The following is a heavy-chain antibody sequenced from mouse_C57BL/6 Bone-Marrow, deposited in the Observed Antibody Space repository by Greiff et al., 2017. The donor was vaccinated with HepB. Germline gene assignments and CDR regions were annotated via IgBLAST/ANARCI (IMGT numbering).Heavy chain of an antibody. J-gene: IGHJ4*01. CDR2: ISNGGGST. CDR3: ASLYGNYGAMDY. Sequence: EVHLVESGGGSVQPGGSLKLSCAASGFTLSDYYMYWVRQTPEKRLEWVAYISNGGGSTYYPDTVKGRFTISRDNAKNTLYLQMSRLKSEDTAMYYCASLYGNYGAMDYWGQGTSVTVSS. CDR1: GFTLSDYY. V-gene: IGHV5-12*01. D-gene: IGHD2-1*01.